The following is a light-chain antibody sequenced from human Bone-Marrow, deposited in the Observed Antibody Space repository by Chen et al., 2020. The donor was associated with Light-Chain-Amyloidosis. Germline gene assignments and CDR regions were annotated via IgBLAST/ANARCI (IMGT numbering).Light chain of an antibody. Sequence: DIQMTQSPSSLSASVGDRVTITCRASQSISSYLNWYQQKPGKAPKLLIYAASSFQSGVPSRFSGSRSGPDFTLTINTLLPEDFATYDCQQSYSMPRTFGQGTKVEIK. V-gene: IGKV1-39*01. J-gene: IGKJ1*01. CDR2: AAS. CDR3: QQSYSMPRT. CDR1: QSISSY.